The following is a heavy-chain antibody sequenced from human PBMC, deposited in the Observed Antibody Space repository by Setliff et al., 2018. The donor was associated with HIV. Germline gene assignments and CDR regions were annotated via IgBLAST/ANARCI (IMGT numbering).Heavy chain of an antibody. V-gene: IGHV3-48*04. CDR2: ISSSGSSI. CDR1: GFTFSSYT. D-gene: IGHD3-22*01. Sequence: HPGGSLRLSCAASGFTFSSYTMNWVRQAPGKGLEWISYISSSGSSIYLANSVKGRFIISRDNAKNALYLQVNSLRAEDTAVYYCARDWGEHYDSSGFSSWGQGTLVTVSS. CDR3: ARDWGEHYDSSGFSS. J-gene: IGHJ5*02.